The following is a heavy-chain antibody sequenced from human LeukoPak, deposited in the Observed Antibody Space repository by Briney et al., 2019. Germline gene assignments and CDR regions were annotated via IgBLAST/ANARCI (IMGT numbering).Heavy chain of an antibody. Sequence: GESLRLSCAASGFTVSSNYMSWVRQAPGKGLEWVSVIYSGGNTYYADSVKGRFTISRDNSKNTLYLQMNSLRAEDTAVYYCARDPYFDYWGQGTLVTVSS. V-gene: IGHV3-53*01. J-gene: IGHJ4*02. CDR1: GFTVSSNY. CDR3: ARDPYFDY. CDR2: IYSGGNT.